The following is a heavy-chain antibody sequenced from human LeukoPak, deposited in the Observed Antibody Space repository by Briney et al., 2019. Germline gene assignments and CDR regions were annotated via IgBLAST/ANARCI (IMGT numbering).Heavy chain of an antibody. CDR2: INGDGSTT. CDR1: GFAFNKYW. CDR3: ATGNYYDSRGYYTFGH. J-gene: IGHJ4*02. D-gene: IGHD3-22*01. V-gene: IGHV3-74*01. Sequence: PGGSLRLSCAASGFAFNKYWMHWVRQAPGKGLVWVSRINGDGSTTSYADSVKGGFTISRDNAQNTLYLQMSSLRAEDTAVYYCATGNYYDSRGYYTFGHWGQGTLVTVSS.